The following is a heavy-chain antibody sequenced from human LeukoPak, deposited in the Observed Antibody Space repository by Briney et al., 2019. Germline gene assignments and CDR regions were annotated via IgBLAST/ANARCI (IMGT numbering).Heavy chain of an antibody. D-gene: IGHD2-21*01. J-gene: IGHJ6*02. V-gene: IGHV1-8*02. Sequence: GSSVKVSCKASGGTFSSYAISWVRQAPGQGLEWMGWMNPNSGNTGYAQKFQGRVTMTRNTSISTAYMELSSLRSEDTAVYYCARELPGGYYYGMDVWGQGTTVTVSS. CDR1: GGTFSSYA. CDR3: ARELPGGYYYGMDV. CDR2: MNPNSGNT.